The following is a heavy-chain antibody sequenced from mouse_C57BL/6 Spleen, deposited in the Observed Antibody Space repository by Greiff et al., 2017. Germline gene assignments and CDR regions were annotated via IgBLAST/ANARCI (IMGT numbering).Heavy chain of an antibody. CDR1: GFTFSSYA. Sequence: EVKLVESGGGLVKPGGSLKLSCAASGFTFSSYAMSWVRQTPEKRLEWVATISDGGSYTYYPDNVKGRFTISRDNAKNNLYLQMSHLKSEDTAMDYCARDETYGNYWYFDVWGTGTTVTVSS. V-gene: IGHV5-4*01. CDR3: ARDETYGNYWYFDV. D-gene: IGHD2-1*01. J-gene: IGHJ1*03. CDR2: ISDGGSYT.